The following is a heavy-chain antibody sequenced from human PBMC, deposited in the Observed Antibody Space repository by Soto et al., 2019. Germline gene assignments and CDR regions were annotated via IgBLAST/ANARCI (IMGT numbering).Heavy chain of an antibody. CDR2: IYYSGST. V-gene: IGHV4-59*08. Sequence: SETLSHTYTNSGRPISNYCWSWIRQPPGKGLELIGYIYYSGSTEYNPSLKSRVTISVDTSKNQFSLRLRSVTAADTAIYYCARQYASGSFYYWGQ. CDR1: GRPISNYC. CDR3: ARQYASGSFYY. D-gene: IGHD3-10*01. J-gene: IGHJ4*02.